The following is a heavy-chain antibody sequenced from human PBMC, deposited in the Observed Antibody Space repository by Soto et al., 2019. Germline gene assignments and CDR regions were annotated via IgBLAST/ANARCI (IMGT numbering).Heavy chain of an antibody. D-gene: IGHD3-9*01. CDR3: ARCSLLRYFYPFDY. V-gene: IGHV1-3*01. Sequence: QVQLVQSGAEVKKPGASAKVSCKASGYTFTSYAMHWVRQAPGQRLEWMGWINAGNGNTKYSQKFQGRVTITRDTSASTAYMELSSLRSEDTAVYYCARCSLLRYFYPFDYWGQGTLVTVSS. J-gene: IGHJ4*02. CDR1: GYTFTSYA. CDR2: INAGNGNT.